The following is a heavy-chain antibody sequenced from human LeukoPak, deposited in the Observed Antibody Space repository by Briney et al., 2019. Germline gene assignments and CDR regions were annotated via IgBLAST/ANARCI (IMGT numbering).Heavy chain of an antibody. V-gene: IGHV1-18*01. CDR3: ATGVFCATTTCPGYGNYYYFMDV. Sequence: ASVKVSCKPSDNTFPMFGLTWVRQAPGQGLEWMGWINTYNGNTQYAENFQGRVTLTRDTSTTTAYMKLRSLRSNDTAVYYCATGVFCATTTCPGYGNYYYFMDVWGEGTTVTV. D-gene: IGHD2-2*01. J-gene: IGHJ6*03. CDR1: DNTFPMFG. CDR2: INTYNGNT.